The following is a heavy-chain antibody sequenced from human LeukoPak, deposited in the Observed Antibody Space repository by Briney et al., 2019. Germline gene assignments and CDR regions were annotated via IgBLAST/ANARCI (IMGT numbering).Heavy chain of an antibody. CDR1: GDSISTYY. J-gene: IGHJ5*02. D-gene: IGHD6-19*01. CDR2: ICNSGGT. V-gene: IGHV4-4*09. Sequence: PSDTLSLTCTVSGDSISTYYWSWTRQPPGKGLEWIGCICNSGGTNYNPSLKSRATISVDTSKNQFSLNLSSVTAADTAVYYCAKTGRPNNSGWYRWFDPWGQGTLVTVSS. CDR3: AKTGRPNNSGWYRWFDP.